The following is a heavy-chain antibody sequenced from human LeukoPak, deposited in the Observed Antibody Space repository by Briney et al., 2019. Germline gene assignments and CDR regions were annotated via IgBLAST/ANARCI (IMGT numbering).Heavy chain of an antibody. Sequence: PGGSLRLSCPASGFTFSSNDMHWVRQAPGKGLEWVAFIRYDESDKYYADSVKGRFTIPKDNSKNTLYLQMNSLRAEDTAVYYCAKGISNGLEYWGQGTLVTVSS. D-gene: IGHD4-17*01. J-gene: IGHJ4*02. CDR1: GFTFSSND. CDR2: IRYDESDK. V-gene: IGHV3-30*02. CDR3: AKGISNGLEY.